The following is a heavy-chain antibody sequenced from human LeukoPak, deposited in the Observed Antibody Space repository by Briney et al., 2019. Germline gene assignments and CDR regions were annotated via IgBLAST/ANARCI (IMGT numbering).Heavy chain of an antibody. CDR2: ISYDGSNK. CDR1: GFTFSSYA. CDR3: ARESGYSYGYPRGPDAFDI. J-gene: IGHJ3*02. V-gene: IGHV3-30-3*01. D-gene: IGHD5-18*01. Sequence: PGGSLRLSCAASGFTFSSYAMHWVRQAPGKGLEWVAVISYDGSNKYYADSVKGRFTISRDNSKNTLYLQMNSLRAEDTAVYYCARESGYSYGYPRGPDAFDIWGQGTMVTVSS.